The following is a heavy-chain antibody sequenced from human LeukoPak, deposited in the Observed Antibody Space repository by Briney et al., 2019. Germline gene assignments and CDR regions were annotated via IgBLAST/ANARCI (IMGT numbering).Heavy chain of an antibody. V-gene: IGHV4-59*12. D-gene: IGHD3-22*01. Sequence: SETLSLTCTVSGGSISSYYWSWIRQPPGKGLEWIGYIYYSGSTNYNPSLKSRVTISVDTSKNQFSLKLSSVTAADTAVYYCARDNPMIVVYGMDVWGQGTTVTVSS. CDR1: GGSISSYY. CDR3: ARDNPMIVVYGMDV. J-gene: IGHJ6*02. CDR2: IYYSGST.